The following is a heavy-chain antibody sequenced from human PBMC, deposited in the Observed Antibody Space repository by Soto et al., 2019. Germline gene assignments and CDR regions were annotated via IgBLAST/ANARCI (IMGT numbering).Heavy chain of an antibody. Sequence: EVQLLESGGGLVQPGGSLRRSCAASGFTFSSHAMSWVRQAPGKGLEWVSAITGSGGSAYHADSVKGRFTISRDNSKNTLYLQMNSLRADDTAVYYCAKDPGPSSDWSDYWGQGALVTVSS. CDR3: AKDPGPSSDWSDY. CDR2: ITGSGGSA. D-gene: IGHD3-9*01. J-gene: IGHJ4*02. CDR1: GFTFSSHA. V-gene: IGHV3-23*01.